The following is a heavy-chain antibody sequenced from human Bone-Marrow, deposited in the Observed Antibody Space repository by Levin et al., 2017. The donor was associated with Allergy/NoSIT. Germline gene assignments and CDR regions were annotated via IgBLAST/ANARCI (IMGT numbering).Heavy chain of an antibody. Sequence: GESLKISCAASGFSFNYYGMHWVRQAPGKGLEWVTVISWHEINRYYADSVRGRFTVSRDNSKNTLYLQMNSLRVDDSGVYYCVKEAANNSGWFPLQDWGRGTLVTVSS. J-gene: IGHJ1*01. CDR3: VKEAANNSGWFPLQD. V-gene: IGHV3-30*18. D-gene: IGHD3-22*01. CDR2: ISWHEINR. CDR1: GFSFNYYG.